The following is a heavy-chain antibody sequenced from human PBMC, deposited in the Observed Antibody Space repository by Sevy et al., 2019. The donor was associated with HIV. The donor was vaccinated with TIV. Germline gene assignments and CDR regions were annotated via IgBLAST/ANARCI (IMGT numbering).Heavy chain of an antibody. Sequence: ASVKVSCKVSGYTLTELSMHWVRQAPGKGLEWMGGFDPEDGETIYAQKFQGRVTMTEDTSTDTAYMELSSLRSEDTAVYYCATEGPTFGGVIVSRRFDPWCQGTLVTVSS. D-gene: IGHD3-16*02. J-gene: IGHJ5*02. CDR3: ATEGPTFGGVIVSRRFDP. CDR1: GYTLTELS. CDR2: FDPEDGET. V-gene: IGHV1-24*01.